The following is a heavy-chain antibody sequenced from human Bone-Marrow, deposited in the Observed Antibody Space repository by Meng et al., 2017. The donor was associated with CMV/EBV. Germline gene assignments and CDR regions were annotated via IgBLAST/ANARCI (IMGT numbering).Heavy chain of an antibody. CDR1: GFTFSSYW. J-gene: IGHJ6*02. CDR2: ISSSGSTI. Sequence: GESLKISCAASGFTFSSYWMHWVRQAPGKGLEWVSYISSSGSTIYYADSVKGRFTISRDNAKNSLYLQMNSLRAEDTAVYYCARGRVRGLKYDYNGMDVWGQGTTVTVSS. D-gene: IGHD3-10*01. V-gene: IGHV3-48*04. CDR3: ARGRVRGLKYDYNGMDV.